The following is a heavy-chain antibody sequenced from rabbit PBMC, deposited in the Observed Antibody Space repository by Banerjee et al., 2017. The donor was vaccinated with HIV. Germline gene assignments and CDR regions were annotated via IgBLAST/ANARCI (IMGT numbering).Heavy chain of an antibody. CDR1: GFTFSEKAV. CDR2: INAVTGRA. D-gene: IGHD7-1*01. V-gene: IGHV1S45*01. Sequence: QEQLEESGGGLVKPEGSLTLTCKASGFTFSEKAVMCWVRQAPGKGLEWIACINAVTGRAVYASWAIGRFTFSKTSSTTVTLQMTSLTAADTATYFCARDTGTSFSSYGMDLRGPGTLVTVS. J-gene: IGHJ6*01. CDR3: ARDTGTSFSSYGMDL.